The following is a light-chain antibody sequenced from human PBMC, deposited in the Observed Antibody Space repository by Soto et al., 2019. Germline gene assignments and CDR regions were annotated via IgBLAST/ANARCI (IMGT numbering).Light chain of an antibody. V-gene: IGKV1-5*03. J-gene: IGKJ3*01. CDR1: QSINVW. CDR2: KAS. CDR3: QQYNEYPFT. Sequence: DTQMTQSPSTLSASVGDRVTITCRASQSINVWLAWLQQKPGKAPKVLIFKASDLETGVPSRFSGSGSGTEFTLTISSLQPDDFATYYCQQYNEYPFTFGPGTKVDI.